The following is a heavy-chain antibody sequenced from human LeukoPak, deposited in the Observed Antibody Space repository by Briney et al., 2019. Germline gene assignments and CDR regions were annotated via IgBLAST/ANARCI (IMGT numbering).Heavy chain of an antibody. Sequence: GGSLRLSCAASGFSFTGYWMTWVRQAPGKGLEWVARLHPDGSERNYVDSVKGRFTISRDNAKNSLYLQMNSLRAEDTAVYYCARDRVVVAATNYYYGMDVRGQGTTVTVSS. CDR3: ARDRVVVAATNYYYGMDV. V-gene: IGHV3-7*01. D-gene: IGHD2-15*01. CDR1: GFSFTGYW. J-gene: IGHJ6*02. CDR2: LHPDGSER.